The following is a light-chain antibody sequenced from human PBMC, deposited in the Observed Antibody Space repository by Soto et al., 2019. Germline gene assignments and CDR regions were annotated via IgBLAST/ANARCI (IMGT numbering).Light chain of an antibody. CDR2: DVS. CDR1: QNISND. V-gene: IGKV3-11*01. Sequence: ILLTQSPATLSLSPGKSASLSCRASQNISNDLIWYQQKPGQAPRLLIYDVSNRATGIPARFSGSGSGKDFTLTISSLEPEDFAVYYCQQRSNWPRTFGKGTKVDIK. CDR3: QQRSNWPRT. J-gene: IGKJ1*01.